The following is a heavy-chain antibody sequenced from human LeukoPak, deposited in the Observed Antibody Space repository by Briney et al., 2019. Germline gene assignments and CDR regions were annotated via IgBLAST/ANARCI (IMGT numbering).Heavy chain of an antibody. CDR3: ARGGGYDSTDY. D-gene: IGHD3-22*01. Sequence: GGSLRLSCAASGFTFNNYWMHWVRQAPGKGQVWVSRINSDGSSTTYSDSVKGRFTISRYNAKTTLYLQMNSLRADDTAVYYCARGGGYDSTDYWGQGTLVTVSS. J-gene: IGHJ4*02. CDR1: GFTFNNYW. CDR2: INSDGSST. V-gene: IGHV3-74*01.